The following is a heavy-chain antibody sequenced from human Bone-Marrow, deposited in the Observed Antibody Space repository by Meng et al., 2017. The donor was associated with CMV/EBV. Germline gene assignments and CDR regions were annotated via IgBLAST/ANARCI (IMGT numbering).Heavy chain of an antibody. J-gene: IGHJ1*01. CDR2: ISSDGTDK. Sequence: GGSLRLSCATSGFTFSSFPMHWVRQAPGKGLQWLAIISSDGTDKRYTDSVRGRFTISRDNFHNTLYLEMNSLRSEDTAVYYCARARLRKYQLLNEYFQHWGQGTLVTVSS. D-gene: IGHD2-2*01. CDR3: ARARLRKYQLLNEYFQH. CDR1: GFTFSSFP. V-gene: IGHV3-30-3*01.